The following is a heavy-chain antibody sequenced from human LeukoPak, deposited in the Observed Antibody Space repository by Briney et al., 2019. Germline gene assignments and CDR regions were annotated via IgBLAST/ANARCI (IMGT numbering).Heavy chain of an antibody. CDR1: GFTFSDYY. V-gene: IGHV3-11*01. D-gene: IGHD5-18*01. J-gene: IGHJ6*03. Sequence: GGSLRLSCAASGFTFSDYYMSWIRQAPGKGLEWVSYISSSGSTIYYAGSVKGRFTISRDNAKNSLYLQMNSLRAEDTAVYYCASVRGYSYGYDYYYYMDVWGKGTTVTVSS. CDR2: ISSSGSTI. CDR3: ASVRGYSYGYDYYYYMDV.